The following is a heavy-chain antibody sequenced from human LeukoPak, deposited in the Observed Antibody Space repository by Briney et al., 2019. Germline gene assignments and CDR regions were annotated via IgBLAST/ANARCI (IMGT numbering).Heavy chain of an antibody. V-gene: IGHV4-59*01. Sequence: PSETLSLTCTVSGGSISSYYWSWIRQPPGKGLEWIGYNYYSGSTNYNPSLKSRVTISVDTSKNQFSLKLNSVTAADTAVYYCARDGSYGDYAAIWFDPWGQGTLVTVSS. CDR1: GGSISSYY. CDR2: NYYSGST. CDR3: ARDGSYGDYAAIWFDP. D-gene: IGHD4-17*01. J-gene: IGHJ5*02.